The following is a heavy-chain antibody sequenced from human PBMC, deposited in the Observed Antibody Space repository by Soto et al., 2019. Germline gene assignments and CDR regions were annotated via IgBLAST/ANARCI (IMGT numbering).Heavy chain of an antibody. CDR1: GFTFSTYA. CDR2: ITYDGSNK. D-gene: IGHD1-1*01. CDR3: ARDPEGLEPIDS. J-gene: IGHJ4*02. V-gene: IGHV3-30-3*01. Sequence: QVQLVESGGGVVQPGRSLRLSCAASGFTFSTYALHWVRQAPGKGLEWVAVITYDGSNKYYADSVKGRFTISRDNSKNMVDLQLNSLRAEDTAVYYCARDPEGLEPIDSWGQGTLVTVSS.